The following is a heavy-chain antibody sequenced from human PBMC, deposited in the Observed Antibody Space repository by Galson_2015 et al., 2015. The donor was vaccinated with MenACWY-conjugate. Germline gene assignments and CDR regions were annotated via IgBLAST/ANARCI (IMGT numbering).Heavy chain of an antibody. CDR1: GFDFSNYA. Sequence: SLRLSCAASGFDFSNYAMNWVRQAPGKGLEWVSYIGSSGTPIYYADSLKGRFTISRDNAKNSLYPQMNSLGAEDTAVYYCARDYYDSHFDYWGQGTLVTVSS. CDR3: ARDYYDSHFDY. V-gene: IGHV3-48*03. CDR2: IGSSGTPI. J-gene: IGHJ4*02. D-gene: IGHD3-22*01.